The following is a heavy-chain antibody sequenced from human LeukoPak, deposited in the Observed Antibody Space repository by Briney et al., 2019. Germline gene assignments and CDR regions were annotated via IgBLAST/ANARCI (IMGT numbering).Heavy chain of an antibody. D-gene: IGHD4-17*01. CDR2: ICSGGST. CDR1: VFTVSSNY. V-gene: IGHV3-66*01. J-gene: IGHJ6*03. CDR3: ARGGYGDYGVYMDV. Sequence: GGSFRLSAPASVFTVSSNYMRWVRQAPREGLEWVSVICSGGSTSYVDPVKGRFTLSRYNSKKTLYLQMYSLSPQDTAVYYCARGGYGDYGVYMDVWGKGTTVTISS.